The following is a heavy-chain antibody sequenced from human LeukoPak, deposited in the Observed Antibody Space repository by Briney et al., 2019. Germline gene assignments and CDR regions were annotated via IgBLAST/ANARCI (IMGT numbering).Heavy chain of an antibody. CDR1: GFTFSDYY. V-gene: IGHV3-11*01. J-gene: IGHJ6*02. CDR2: ISRGGSTI. Sequence: GGSLRLSCAASGFTFSDYYMSWIRQAPGKGLEWVSYISRGGSTIYYADSVKGRFTTSRDNAKNSLSLQMNSLRAEDAAIYYCARFTVTRLTDVWGQGTTVTVSS. CDR3: ARFTVTRLTDV. D-gene: IGHD4-11*01.